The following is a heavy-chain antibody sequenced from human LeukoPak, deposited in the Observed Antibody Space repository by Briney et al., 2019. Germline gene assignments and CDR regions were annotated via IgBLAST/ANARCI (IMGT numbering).Heavy chain of an antibody. CDR1: GYSINNYW. CDR3: ARQEYCSGGSCYTWFDP. V-gene: IGHV5-51*01. Sequence: GESLKISCQGSGYSINNYWIGWVRQMPGKGLEWMGIIYPADSDISYSPSFQGQVTISADKSISTAYLQWSSLKASDTAMYYCARQEYCSGGSCYTWFDPWGQGTLVTVSS. J-gene: IGHJ5*02. CDR2: IYPADSDI. D-gene: IGHD2-15*01.